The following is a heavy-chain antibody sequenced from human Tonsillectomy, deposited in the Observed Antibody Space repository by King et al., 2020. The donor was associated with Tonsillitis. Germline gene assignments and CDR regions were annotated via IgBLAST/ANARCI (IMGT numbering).Heavy chain of an antibody. V-gene: IGHV3-66*01. D-gene: IGHD3-10*01. Sequence: VQLVESGGGLVQPGGSLRLSCAASGFTVSSNYMSWVRQAPGKVLEWVSVIYSGGSTYYADSVKGRFTISRDNSKNTLYLQMNSLRAEDTAVYYCARGGDYYGSGTPYWGQGTLVTVSS. CDR3: ARGGDYYGSGTPY. CDR1: GFTVSSNY. CDR2: IYSGGST. J-gene: IGHJ4*02.